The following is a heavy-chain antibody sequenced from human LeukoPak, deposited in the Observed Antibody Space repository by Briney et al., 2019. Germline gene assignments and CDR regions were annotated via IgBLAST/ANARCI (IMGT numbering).Heavy chain of an antibody. Sequence: PGGSLRLSCAASGFTFINYGMSWVRQAPGKGLEWVSRISGSGGITYYADSVKGRLTISRDNSKNTLYLQMNSLRAEDTAVYYCAKDQYSSDWTGYLFDLWGQGTLVTVSS. CDR3: AKDQYSSDWTGYLFDL. V-gene: IGHV3-23*01. J-gene: IGHJ5*02. D-gene: IGHD6-19*01. CDR2: ISGSGGIT. CDR1: GFTFINYG.